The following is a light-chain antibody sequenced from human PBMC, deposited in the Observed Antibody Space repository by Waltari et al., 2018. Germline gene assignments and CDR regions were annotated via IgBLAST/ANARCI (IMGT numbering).Light chain of an antibody. CDR3: QQRSNWPLT. CDR2: DAS. Sequence: DIVLTQSLATLSLSPGDRAPLSCRASQSVSSYLAWYQQKPGQAPRLLIYDASNRATGIPARFSGSGSGTDFTLTISSLEPEDFAVYYCQQRSNWPLTFGGGTKVEIK. J-gene: IGKJ4*01. V-gene: IGKV3-11*01. CDR1: QSVSSY.